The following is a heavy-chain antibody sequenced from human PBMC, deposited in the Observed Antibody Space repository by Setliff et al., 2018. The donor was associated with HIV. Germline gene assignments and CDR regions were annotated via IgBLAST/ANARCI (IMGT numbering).Heavy chain of an antibody. Sequence: SETLSLTCAVSGYSITSDYYWGWIRQPPGKGLEWIGSIYHSGSTYYNPSLKSRVTILLDTSKKQFSLKLNSVTAADAAVYYCARVPSCADSWCYMYYYYYYGMDVWGQGTTVTVSS. CDR3: ARVPSCADSWCYMYYYYYYGMDV. CDR2: IYHSGST. J-gene: IGHJ6*02. D-gene: IGHD2-8*02. CDR1: GYSITSDYY. V-gene: IGHV4-38-2*01.